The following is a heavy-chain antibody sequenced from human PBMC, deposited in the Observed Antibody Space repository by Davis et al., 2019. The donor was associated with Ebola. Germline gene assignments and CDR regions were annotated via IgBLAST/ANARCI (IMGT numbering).Heavy chain of an antibody. CDR2: IIPIFGTA. Sequence: SVKVSCKASGGTFSSYAISWVRQAPGQGLEWMGGIIPIFGTANYAQKFQGRVTITADESTSTAYMELSSLRSEDTAVYYCASGDDFWSGYYPNFDYWGQGTLVTVSS. CDR1: GGTFSSYA. V-gene: IGHV1-69*13. D-gene: IGHD3-3*01. CDR3: ASGDDFWSGYYPNFDY. J-gene: IGHJ4*02.